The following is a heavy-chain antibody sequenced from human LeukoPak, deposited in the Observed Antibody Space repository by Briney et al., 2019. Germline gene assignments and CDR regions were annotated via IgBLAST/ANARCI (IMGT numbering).Heavy chain of an antibody. CDR3: ASPEGLHLDY. J-gene: IGHJ4*02. Sequence: GGSLRLSCAASGFTFSSYNMNWVRQALGKGLGWVSYISSGSSIVYYADSVKGRFSISRDNAKNALYLQMNGLRAEDTAVDYCASPEGLHLDYWGQGTLVTVSS. CDR1: GFTFSSYN. CDR2: ISSGSSIV. D-gene: IGHD2-21*02. V-gene: IGHV3-48*01.